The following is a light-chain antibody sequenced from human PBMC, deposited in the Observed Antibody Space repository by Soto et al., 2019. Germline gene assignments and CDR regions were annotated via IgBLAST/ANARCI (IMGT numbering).Light chain of an antibody. V-gene: IGKV1-6*01. CDR2: ATS. Sequence: QITQSPSSLSGPLRQRGDITFRSIRCIRCGLGWYQQKPGKAPKLLFSATSTLQSGVPSRFSGRGSGTNFTLTISILQSEDSATYHCIQDFISPLKVGQGTKV. J-gene: IGKJ1*01. CDR3: IQDFISPLK. CDR1: RCIRCG.